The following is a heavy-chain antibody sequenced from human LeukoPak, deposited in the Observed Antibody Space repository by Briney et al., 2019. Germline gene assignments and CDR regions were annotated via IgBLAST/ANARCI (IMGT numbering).Heavy chain of an antibody. J-gene: IGHJ4*02. Sequence: GGSLRLSCAASGFTFSSYAMHWVRQAPGKGLEWVAVISYDGSNKYYADSVKGRFTISRDNSKNTLYLQMNSLRAEDTAVYYCARRAVPAATSVFYGDYSDYWGQGTLVTVSS. V-gene: IGHV3-30-3*01. CDR3: ARRAVPAATSVFYGDYSDY. D-gene: IGHD2-2*01. CDR2: ISYDGSNK. CDR1: GFTFSSYA.